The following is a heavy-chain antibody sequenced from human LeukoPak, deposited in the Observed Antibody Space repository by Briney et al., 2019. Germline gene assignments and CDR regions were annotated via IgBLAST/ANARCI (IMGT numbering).Heavy chain of an antibody. CDR1: GFTFSSYG. CDR2: IRYDGSNK. CDR3: AREGLIVPAAREYYFDY. D-gene: IGHD2-2*01. V-gene: IGHV3-30*02. Sequence: GGSLRLSCAASGFTFSSYGMHWVRQAPGKGLEWVAFIRYDGSNKYYADSVKGRFTISRDNSKNTLYLQMNSLRAEDTAVYYCAREGLIVPAAREYYFDYWGQGTLVTVSS. J-gene: IGHJ4*02.